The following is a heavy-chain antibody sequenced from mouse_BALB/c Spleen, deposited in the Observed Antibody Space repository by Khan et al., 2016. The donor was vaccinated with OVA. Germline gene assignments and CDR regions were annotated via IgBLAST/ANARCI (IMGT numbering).Heavy chain of an antibody. V-gene: IGHV9-1*02. CDR1: GFTFTNYG. Sequence: QIQLVQSGPELKKPGETVKISCKASGFTFTNYGMNWVKQAPGKGLKWMGWVNTYTGEPTYTDDFKGRFAFSLETSASTAYLTINNLKNEDMATYFCARGASYWYFDVWGAGTTVTVSS. CDR2: VNTYTGEP. J-gene: IGHJ1*01. CDR3: ARGASYWYFDV.